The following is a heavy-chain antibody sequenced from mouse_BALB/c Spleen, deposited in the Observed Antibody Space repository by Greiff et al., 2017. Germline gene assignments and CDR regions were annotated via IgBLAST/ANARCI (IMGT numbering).Heavy chain of an antibody. V-gene: IGHV2-9*02. J-gene: IGHJ3*01. D-gene: IGHD2-4*01. CDR2: IWAGGST. Sequence: AKLVESGPGLVAPSQSLSITCTVSGFSLTSYGVHWVRQPPGKGLEWLGVIWAGGSTNYNSALMSRLSISKDNSKSQVFFKMNSLQANDTAIYYCARSTMITTPFAYWGQGTLVTVSA. CDR1: GFSLTSYG. CDR3: ARSTMITTPFAY.